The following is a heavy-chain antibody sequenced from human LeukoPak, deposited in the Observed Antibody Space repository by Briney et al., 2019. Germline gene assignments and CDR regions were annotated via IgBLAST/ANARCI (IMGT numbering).Heavy chain of an antibody. Sequence: PSETLSLTCTVSGGSISSSSYYWGWIRQPPGKGLEWIGSIYYSGSTYYNPSLKSRVTISVDTSKNQFSLKLSSVTAADTAVYYCAREEYYYDSSGYYYDAFDIWGQGTMVTVSS. CDR2: IYYSGST. CDR3: AREEYYYDSSGYYYDAFDI. V-gene: IGHV4-39*02. CDR1: GGSISSSSYY. J-gene: IGHJ3*02. D-gene: IGHD3-22*01.